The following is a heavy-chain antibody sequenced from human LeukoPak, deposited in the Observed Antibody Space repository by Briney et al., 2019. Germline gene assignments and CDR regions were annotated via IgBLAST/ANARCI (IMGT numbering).Heavy chain of an antibody. CDR1: GFTFSSYA. CDR2: ISGSGGST. D-gene: IGHD4-17*01. J-gene: IGHJ4*02. V-gene: IGHV3-23*01. Sequence: PGGSLRLSCAASGFTFSSYAMSWVRQAPGKGLEWVSAISGSGGSTYYADSVKGRFTISRDNSKNTLYLQMNSLRAEDTAVYYCAKDPLQALGPVYGDYLDYLGQGTLVTVSS. CDR3: AKDPLQALGPVYGDYLDY.